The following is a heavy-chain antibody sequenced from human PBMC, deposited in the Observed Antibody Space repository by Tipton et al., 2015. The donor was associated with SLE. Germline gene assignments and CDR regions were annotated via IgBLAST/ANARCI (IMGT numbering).Heavy chain of an antibody. CDR2: IYTSGST. J-gene: IGHJ2*01. CDR3: ARGVGDSSGYYLRYWYFDL. Sequence: TQSLTCTVSGGSISSYYWSWIRQPPGKGLEWIGYIYTSGSTNYNPSLKSRVTISVDTSKNQFSLKLSSVTAADTAVYYCARGVGDSSGYYLRYWYFDLWGRGTLVTVSS. V-gene: IGHV4-4*08. CDR1: GGSISSYY. D-gene: IGHD3-22*01.